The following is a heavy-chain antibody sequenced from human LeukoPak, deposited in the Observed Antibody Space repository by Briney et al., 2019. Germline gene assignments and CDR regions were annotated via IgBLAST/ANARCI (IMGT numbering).Heavy chain of an antibody. CDR1: GFTFSSYD. CDR3: ARESPANWNYPPGFDY. Sequence: PGGSLRLSCAVSGFTFSSYDMSWVRQAPGKGLEWVSSISSSSSYIYYADSVKGRFTISRDNAKNSLYLQMNSLRAEDTAVYYCARESPANWNYPPGFDYWGQGTLVTVSS. V-gene: IGHV3-21*01. CDR2: ISSSSSYI. D-gene: IGHD1-7*01. J-gene: IGHJ4*02.